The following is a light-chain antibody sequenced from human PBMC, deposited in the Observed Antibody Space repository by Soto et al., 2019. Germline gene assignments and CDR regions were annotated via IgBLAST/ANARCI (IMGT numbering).Light chain of an antibody. CDR3: AAWDDSLNGVV. CDR1: SSNIGSNT. CDR2: RNN. J-gene: IGLJ3*02. V-gene: IGLV1-44*01. Sequence: QSVLTQSPSASGTPGQRVTISCSGSSSNIGSNTVNWYQQLPGKAPKVLIYRNNQRPSGIPDRFSGSKSVTSASLAISGLQSEDEADYYCAAWDDSLNGVVFGGGTKLTVL.